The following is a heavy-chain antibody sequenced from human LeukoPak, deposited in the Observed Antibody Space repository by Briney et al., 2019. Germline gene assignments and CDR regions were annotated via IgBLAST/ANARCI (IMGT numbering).Heavy chain of an antibody. CDR3: AREPYDYVWGSRGRFDY. J-gene: IGHJ4*02. V-gene: IGHV3-7*01. Sequence: QPGGSLRLSCAASGFVFSDYWMTWVRQAPGKGLEWVANIRQDGGEGYYVDAVKGRFTVSRDNSKNTLYLQMNSPRAEDTAVYYCAREPYDYVWGSRGRFDYWGQGTLVTVSS. CDR1: GFVFSDYW. CDR2: IRQDGGEG. D-gene: IGHD3-16*01.